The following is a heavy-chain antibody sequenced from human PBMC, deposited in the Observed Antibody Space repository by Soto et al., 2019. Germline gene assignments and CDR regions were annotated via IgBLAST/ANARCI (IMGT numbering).Heavy chain of an antibody. CDR3: AHIVVAGLGFYFDY. J-gene: IGHJ4*02. Sequence: QITLMESGPTLVKPTQTLTLTCTFSGFSLSSTRMAVGWIRQPPGKALEWLALIYWDDDKRYSPFLKSRLTSTKDTSKNQVVLTMSNMDPVDTARYYCAHIVVAGLGFYFDYWGQGTLVTVSS. CDR2: IYWDDDK. D-gene: IGHD6-19*01. CDR1: GFSLSSTRMA. V-gene: IGHV2-5*02.